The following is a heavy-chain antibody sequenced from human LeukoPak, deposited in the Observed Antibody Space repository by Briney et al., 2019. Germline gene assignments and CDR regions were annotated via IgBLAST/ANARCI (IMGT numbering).Heavy chain of an antibody. CDR2: INPSGGST. CDR1: GYTFTDYY. Sequence: ASVTVSCKASGYTFTDYYMHWVRQAPGQGLEWMEIINPSGGSTSYAQKFQGRVTMTRDTSTSTVYMELSSLRSEDTAVYYCARGPYSSGYYRYYFDYWGQGTLVTVSS. J-gene: IGHJ4*02. D-gene: IGHD3-22*01. CDR3: ARGPYSSGYYRYYFDY. V-gene: IGHV1-46*01.